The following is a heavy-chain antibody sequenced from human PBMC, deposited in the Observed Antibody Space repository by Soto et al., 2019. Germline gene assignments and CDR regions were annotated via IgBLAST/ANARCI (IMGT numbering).Heavy chain of an antibody. CDR2: IYSGGTT. D-gene: IGHD1-26*01. J-gene: IGHJ4*02. CDR1: GFTVSSNS. Sequence: EVQLVESGGGLIQPGESLRLSCAASGFTVSSNSMSWVRQAPGKGLEWVSVIYSGGTTYYADSVKGRFTISRDNSKNTLYLLMNSLRAEDTAVYYCASEISGSYFFDYWGQGTLVTVSS. V-gene: IGHV3-53*01. CDR3: ASEISGSYFFDY.